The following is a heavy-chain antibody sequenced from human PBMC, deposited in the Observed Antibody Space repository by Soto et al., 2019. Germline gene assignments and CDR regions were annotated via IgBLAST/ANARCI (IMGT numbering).Heavy chain of an antibody. CDR1: GFTFSNAY. CDR3: TTPNVGFAFGY. CDR2: IKTEGEGGIV. D-gene: IGHD2-21*01. J-gene: IGHJ4*02. V-gene: IGHV3-15*01. Sequence: EVQLVQSGGGLVEPGGSLTLSCTASGFTFSNAYMRWVRQAPGKGLEWVGRIKTEGEGGIVHYAAPVEGRFIISRDDSKNTVYLHMNSLKSEDSGVYYCTTPNVGFAFGYWGQGTLVTVSS.